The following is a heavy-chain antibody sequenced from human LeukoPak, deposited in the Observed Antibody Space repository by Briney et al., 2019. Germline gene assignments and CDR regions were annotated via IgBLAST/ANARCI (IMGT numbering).Heavy chain of an antibody. D-gene: IGHD3-16*01. CDR2: IYSSGST. J-gene: IGHJ3*02. CDR1: GGSIRGYY. Sequence: SETLSLTCNVSGGSIRGYYWSWIRQPPGKGLERIGYIYSSGSTNYNPSLKSRVTISVDTSKNQFSLKLSSVTAADAAVYYCARDGWADEGAFDIWGQGTMVTVSS. CDR3: ARDGWADEGAFDI. V-gene: IGHV4-59*01.